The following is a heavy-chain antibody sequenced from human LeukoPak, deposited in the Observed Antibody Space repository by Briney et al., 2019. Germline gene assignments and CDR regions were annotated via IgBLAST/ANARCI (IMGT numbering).Heavy chain of an antibody. CDR1: GGSFSGYY. V-gene: IGHV4-34*01. Sequence: SETLSLTCAVYGGSFSGYYWSWIRQPPGKGLEWIGEINHSGSTNYNPSLKSRVTISVDTSKNQFSLKLSSVTAADTAVYYCARRWLVRNHCDYWGQGTLVTVSS. CDR3: ARRWLVRNHCDY. D-gene: IGHD6-19*01. CDR2: INHSGST. J-gene: IGHJ4*02.